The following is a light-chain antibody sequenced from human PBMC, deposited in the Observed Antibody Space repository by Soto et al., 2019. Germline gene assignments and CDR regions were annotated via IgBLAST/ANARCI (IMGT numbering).Light chain of an antibody. Sequence: VLTQTPLTSSVTLGQPASISCRSNQSLVFGDGNTYLSWLQQRPGQPPRLLIYKVSNRFSGVPDRFSGSGVGTDFTLKISRVEADDVGVYYCMQATHLRAFGQGTKVEIK. CDR2: KVS. CDR3: MQATHLRA. V-gene: IGKV2-24*01. CDR1: QSLVFGDGNTY. J-gene: IGKJ1*01.